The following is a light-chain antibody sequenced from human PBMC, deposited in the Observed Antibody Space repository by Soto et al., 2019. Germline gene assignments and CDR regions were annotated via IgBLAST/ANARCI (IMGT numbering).Light chain of an antibody. CDR3: QQSYSTPRT. Sequence: EIVLTQSPATLSSSPGETATLSCRASQYVGTRLAWYQHKPGQAPRLLIYYTSNRATGIPARFSGSGSGTDFTLTINSLAPEDFATYYCQQSYSTPRTFGQGTKVDIK. CDR2: YTS. V-gene: IGKV3-11*01. CDR1: QYVGTR. J-gene: IGKJ1*01.